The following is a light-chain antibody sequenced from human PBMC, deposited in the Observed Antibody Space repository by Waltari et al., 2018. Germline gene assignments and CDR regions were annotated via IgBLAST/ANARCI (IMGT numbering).Light chain of an antibody. CDR3: MIWHISACV. CDR1: SGLNVHSYR. J-gene: IGLJ3*02. V-gene: IGLV5-45*03. Sequence: QAVVTQPSSLSASPGASASLTCALRSGLNVHSYRMSWYQQKPGSLPQFHLWYKSDSHNYQASGVPSRFSGSKDSSANAGILLISGLQSDDEADYYCMIWHISACVFGGGTKLTVL. CDR2: YKSDSHN.